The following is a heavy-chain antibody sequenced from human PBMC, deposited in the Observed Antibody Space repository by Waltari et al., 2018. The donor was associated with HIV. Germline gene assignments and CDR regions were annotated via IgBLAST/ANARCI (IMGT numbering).Heavy chain of an antibody. CDR3: SRDTFGEYDY. Sequence: EVQLVQSGGGLIKPGGSLRLSCAASGFSVSSYWMHWVRQTPGKGLGWVARMNIYGSKNDDADSVRGRFPISRDSAKNTLSLQMNSLTEEDTAVYYCSRDTFGEYDYWGQGTLVTVSS. CDR2: MNIYGSKN. V-gene: IGHV3-74*01. J-gene: IGHJ4*02. CDR1: GFSVSSYW. D-gene: IGHD3-10*01.